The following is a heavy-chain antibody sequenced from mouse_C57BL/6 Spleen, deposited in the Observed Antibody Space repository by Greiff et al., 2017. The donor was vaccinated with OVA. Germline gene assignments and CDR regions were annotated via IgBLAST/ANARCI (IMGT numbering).Heavy chain of an antibody. CDR3: VRHSNGVFDY. D-gene: IGHD2-5*01. Sequence: DVHLVESGGGLVQPKGSLKLSCAASGFSFNTYAMNWVRQAPGKGLEWVARIRSKSNNYATYYADSVKDRFTISRDDSESMLYLQMNNLKTEDTAMYYCVRHSNGVFDYWGQGTTLTVSS. CDR2: IRSKSNNYAT. J-gene: IGHJ2*01. V-gene: IGHV10-1*01. CDR1: GFSFNTYA.